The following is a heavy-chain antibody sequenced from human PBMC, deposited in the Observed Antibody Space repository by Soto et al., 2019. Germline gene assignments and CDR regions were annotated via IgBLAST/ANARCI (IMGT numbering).Heavy chain of an antibody. Sequence: SETLSLTCAVYGGSFIGYYCIFIRHPPFKWLEWIGEINHSGSTNYNPSLKSRVTISVDTSKNQFSLKLSSVTAADTAVYYCARDGFGELLHDYYYYGMDVWGQGTTVTVSS. CDR2: INHSGST. CDR3: ARDGFGELLHDYYYYGMDV. V-gene: IGHV4-34*01. D-gene: IGHD3-10*01. CDR1: GGSFIGYY. J-gene: IGHJ6*02.